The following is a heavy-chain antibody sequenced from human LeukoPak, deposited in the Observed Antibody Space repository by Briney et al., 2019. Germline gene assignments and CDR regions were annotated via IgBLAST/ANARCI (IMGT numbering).Heavy chain of an antibody. CDR3: ARTRDGYLRY. CDR1: GGASSGYY. V-gene: IGHV4-34*01. J-gene: IGHJ4*02. D-gene: IGHD5-24*01. CDR2: IDHRGST. Sequence: SETLSLTCAAYGGASSGYYCTWIRQPPGKGLEWIGEIDHRGSTHYNPSLQSRVTISIDTSKNQSSLKVGSVTAADTALYYCARTRDGYLRYWSQGSLATVSS.